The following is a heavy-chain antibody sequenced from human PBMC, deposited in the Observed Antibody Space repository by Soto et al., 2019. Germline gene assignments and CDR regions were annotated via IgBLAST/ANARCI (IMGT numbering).Heavy chain of an antibody. V-gene: IGHV3-30*18. Sequence: QVPLVESGGGVVQPGRSLRLSCAASGFTFNSYGMHWVRQAPGKGLEWVAGISYDGSNKYHADSVKGRFTISSDNSKNPVYMQMNSLRAEDTAVYYCAKESCCRTTCYAGENGMAVWGQGTTVTVSS. CDR2: ISYDGSNK. J-gene: IGHJ6*02. CDR1: GFTFNSYG. D-gene: IGHD2-2*01. CDR3: AKESCCRTTCYAGENGMAV.